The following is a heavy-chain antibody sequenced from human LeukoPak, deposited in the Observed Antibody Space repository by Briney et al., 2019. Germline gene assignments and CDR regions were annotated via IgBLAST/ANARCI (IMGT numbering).Heavy chain of an antibody. CDR2: IYYSGST. Sequence: SETLSLTCTVSGGSITSSYYWGWIRQPPGKGLEWIGSIYYSGSTYYNPSLKSRVTISVDTSKNQFSLKLSSVTAADTAMYYCARQIYSSQPFDCWGQGTLVTVSS. D-gene: IGHD6-13*01. CDR1: GGSITSSYY. J-gene: IGHJ4*02. V-gene: IGHV4-39*07. CDR3: ARQIYSSQPFDC.